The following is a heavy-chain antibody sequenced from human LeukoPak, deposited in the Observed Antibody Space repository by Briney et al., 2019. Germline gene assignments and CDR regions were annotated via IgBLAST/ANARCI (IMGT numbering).Heavy chain of an antibody. V-gene: IGHV1-18*01. CDR1: GYTFTSFG. Sequence: ASVKVSCKASGYTFTSFGISWVRQAPGQGLQWMGWISAYNGNTKSAQKFQGRVTMTTDTSTNTAYMELRSLRSDDTAVFYCVRDLGVDTSMIFFDYWGQGTLVTVSS. CDR3: VRDLGVDTSMIFFDY. CDR2: ISAYNGNT. D-gene: IGHD5-18*01. J-gene: IGHJ4*02.